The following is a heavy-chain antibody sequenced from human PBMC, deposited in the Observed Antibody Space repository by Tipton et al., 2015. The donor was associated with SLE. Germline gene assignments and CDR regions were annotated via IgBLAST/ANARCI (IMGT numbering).Heavy chain of an antibody. CDR2: IYYSGST. D-gene: IGHD4-17*01. CDR1: GGSISSGCYY. Sequence: TLSLTCTVSGGSISSGCYYWSWIRQHPGKGLEWIGYIYYSGSTYYNPSLKSRVTVSLDTSKNQFSLKLSSVTAADTAVYYCARGDLDYGDYNYWGQGTLVTVSS. J-gene: IGHJ4*02. V-gene: IGHV4-31*03. CDR3: ARGDLDYGDYNY.